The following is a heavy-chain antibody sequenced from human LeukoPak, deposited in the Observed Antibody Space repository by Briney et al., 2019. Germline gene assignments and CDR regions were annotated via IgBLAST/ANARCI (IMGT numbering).Heavy chain of an antibody. D-gene: IGHD6-6*01. CDR2: ISAYNGNT. V-gene: IGHV1-18*04. Sequence: ASVKVSFKASGYTFTSYGISWVRQAPGQGREGMGWISAYNGNTNYAQKLQGRVTMTTDTSTSTAYMELRSLRSDDTAVYYCASVWGGISSSYFPFGYWGQGTLVTVSS. CDR3: ASVWGGISSSYFPFGY. CDR1: GYTFTSYG. J-gene: IGHJ4*02.